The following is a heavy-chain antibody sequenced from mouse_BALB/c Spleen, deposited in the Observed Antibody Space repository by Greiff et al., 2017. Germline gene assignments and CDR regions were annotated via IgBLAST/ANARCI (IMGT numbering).Heavy chain of an antibody. CDR3: ARSLHYGNYAMDY. J-gene: IGHJ4*01. D-gene: IGHD2-1*01. CDR1: GYSITSDYA. Sequence: QSGPGLVKPSQSLSLTCTVTGYSITSDYAWNWIRQFPGNKLEWMGYISYSGSTSYNPSLKSRISITRDTSKNQFFLQLNSVTTEDTATYYCARSLHYGNYAMDYWGQGTSVTVSS. CDR2: ISYSGST. V-gene: IGHV3-2*02.